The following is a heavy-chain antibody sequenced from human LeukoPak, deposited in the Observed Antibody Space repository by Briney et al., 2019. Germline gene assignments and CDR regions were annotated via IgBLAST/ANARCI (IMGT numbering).Heavy chain of an antibody. CDR2: ISSSSSYI. CDR3: ARDPADLNRDAFDI. J-gene: IGHJ3*02. Sequence: GSLRLSCAASGFTFSSYSMNWVRQAPGKGLEWVSSISSSSSYIYYADSVKGRFTISRDNAKNSPYLQMNSLRAEDTAVYYCARDPADLNRDAFDIWGQGTMVTVSS. D-gene: IGHD1-14*01. V-gene: IGHV3-21*01. CDR1: GFTFSSYS.